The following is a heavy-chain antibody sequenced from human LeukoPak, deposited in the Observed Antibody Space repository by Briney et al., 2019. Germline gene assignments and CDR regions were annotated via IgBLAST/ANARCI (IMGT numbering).Heavy chain of an antibody. D-gene: IGHD2-15*01. CDR1: GYTFTNYD. CDR2: MNPKSGNT. Sequence: ASVKVSCKASGYTFTNYDINWVRQATGQGPEWMGWMNPKSGNTGYAQKFQGRVTMTRNTSISTAYMELSSLRSDDTAVYYCARDQDIVVVVAALRQREIGGFDPWGQGTLVTVSS. J-gene: IGHJ5*02. CDR3: ARDQDIVVVVAALRQREIGGFDP. V-gene: IGHV1-8*01.